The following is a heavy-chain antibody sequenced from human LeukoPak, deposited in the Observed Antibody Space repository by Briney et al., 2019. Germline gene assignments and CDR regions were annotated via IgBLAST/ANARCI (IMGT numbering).Heavy chain of an antibody. J-gene: IGHJ4*02. V-gene: IGHV3-9*01. CDR3: ATSTVTHLDY. Sequence: GGSLRLSCAASGFTFDDYAMHWVRLAPGKGLEWVSGISWNSGSIGYADSVKGRFTISRDNAKNSLYLQMNSLRAEDTAVYYCATSTVTHLDYWGQGTLVTVSS. D-gene: IGHD4-17*01. CDR2: ISWNSGSI. CDR1: GFTFDDYA.